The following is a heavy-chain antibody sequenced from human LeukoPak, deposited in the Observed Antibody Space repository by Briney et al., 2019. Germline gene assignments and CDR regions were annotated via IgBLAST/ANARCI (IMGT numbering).Heavy chain of an antibody. V-gene: IGHV3-48*04. CDR2: ISSSGSSI. J-gene: IGHJ4*02. Sequence: PGGSLRLSCAASGFTFSSYSMNWVRQAPGKGLEWVSYISSSGSSIYYADSVKGRFTISRDNAKNSLYLQMTSLRAEDTAVYYCARVPVTTRITMIVVVTYFDYWGQGTLVTVSS. D-gene: IGHD3-22*01. CDR3: ARVPVTTRITMIVVVTYFDY. CDR1: GFTFSSYS.